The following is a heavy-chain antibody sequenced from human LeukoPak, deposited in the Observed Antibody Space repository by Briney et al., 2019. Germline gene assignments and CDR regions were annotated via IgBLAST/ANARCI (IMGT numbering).Heavy chain of an antibody. V-gene: IGHV3-30*02. J-gene: IGHJ4*02. CDR1: GLTFIDSG. Sequence: PGGSLRLSCAASGLTFIDSGMNWVRQAPGKGLEWLAFIRYDGTNEYFADSVKGRFTISRDNSQKKLFLQMNNLRPDDTALYYCARGTSSPGYFDLWGQGTQVTVSS. CDR3: ARGTSSPGYFDL. CDR2: IRYDGTNE. D-gene: IGHD1-26*01.